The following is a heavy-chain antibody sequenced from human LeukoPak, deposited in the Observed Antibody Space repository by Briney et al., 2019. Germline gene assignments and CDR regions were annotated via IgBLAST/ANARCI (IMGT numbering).Heavy chain of an antibody. CDR2: IYYSGST. J-gene: IGHJ4*02. D-gene: IGHD5-18*01. CDR1: GGPISSYY. V-gene: IGHV4-59*12. CDR3: ARDRPGYSYGYGLKY. Sequence: PSETLSFTCTVSGGPISSYYWSWIRQPPGKGLEWIGYIYYSGSTNYNPSLKSRVTISVDTSKNQFSLKLSSVTAADTAVYYCARDRPGYSYGYGLKYWGQGTLVTVSS.